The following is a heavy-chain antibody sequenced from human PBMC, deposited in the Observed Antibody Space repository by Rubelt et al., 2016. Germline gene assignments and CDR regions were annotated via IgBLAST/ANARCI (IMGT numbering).Heavy chain of an antibody. CDR2: IYYSGST. J-gene: IGHJ6*02. CDR1: GGSFSGNY. D-gene: IGHD2-2*01. CDR3: ARDIVVPGPTYYGMDV. V-gene: IGHV4-34*11. Sequence: QVQLQQWGAGLLKPSETLSLTCAVYGGSFSGNYWSWIRQPPGKGLEWIGYIYYSGSTNYNPSLKVVVTIEEDTSKNQLSRKLSSVTAADTAVYYGARDIVVPGPTYYGMDVGGQGTTGTVSS.